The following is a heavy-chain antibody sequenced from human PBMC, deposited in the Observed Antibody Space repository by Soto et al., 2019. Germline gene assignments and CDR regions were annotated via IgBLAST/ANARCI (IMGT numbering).Heavy chain of an antibody. CDR3: AKDSPLSVNYQDRDY. Sequence: PGGSLRLSCAASGFTFGGDAMTWVRQPPGKGLEWVSALTPSGDYTYYADSVKGRFTISRDNSKNTLYLQMNSLRAEDTAVYYCAKDSPLSVNYQDRDYWGQGTLVTVSS. CDR2: LTPSGDYT. CDR1: GFTFGGDA. D-gene: IGHD1-26*01. J-gene: IGHJ4*02. V-gene: IGHV3-23*01.